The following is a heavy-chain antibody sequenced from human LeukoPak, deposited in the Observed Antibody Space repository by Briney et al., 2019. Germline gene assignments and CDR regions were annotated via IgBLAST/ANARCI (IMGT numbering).Heavy chain of an antibody. J-gene: IGHJ4*02. Sequence: PSETLSLTCTVSGGSISSSSYYWGWIRQPPGMGLEWIGSIDCSGSTYYNPSLKSRVTISVDTSKNQSSLKLSSVTAADTAVYSCVGKTYYYDSSGYDPHGAGDWGQGNLVTVSS. V-gene: IGHV4-39*01. CDR2: IDCSGST. CDR3: VGKTYYYDSSGYDPHGAGD. D-gene: IGHD3-22*01. CDR1: GGSISSSSYY.